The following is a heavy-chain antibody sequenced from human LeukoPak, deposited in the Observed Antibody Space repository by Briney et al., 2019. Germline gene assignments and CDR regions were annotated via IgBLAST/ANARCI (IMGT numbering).Heavy chain of an antibody. CDR2: IESKTDGGTT. J-gene: IGHJ4*02. D-gene: IGHD3-10*01. CDR1: GFTFSNYG. V-gene: IGHV3-15*04. Sequence: PGGSLRLSCAASGFTFSNYGMTWVRQAPGKGLEWVGRIESKTDGGTTDYAAPVKGRFTISRDDSKNTLYLQMNSLKTEDTAVYYCTTDLVIMVRGVGKNKFYNFDYWGQGTLVTVSS. CDR3: TTDLVIMVRGVGKNKFYNFDY.